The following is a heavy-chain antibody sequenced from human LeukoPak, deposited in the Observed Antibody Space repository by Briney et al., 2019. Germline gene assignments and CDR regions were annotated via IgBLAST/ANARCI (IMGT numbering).Heavy chain of an antibody. CDR3: ARDRSGWYRWFDP. V-gene: IGHV3-48*03. D-gene: IGHD6-19*01. CDR1: GVTFSSHE. CDR2: ISRSGGTI. J-gene: IGHJ5*02. Sequence: GGSLRLSSAPSGVTFSSHEMNRVRQAPGKGVEWLSYISRSGGTIYADSVKGRFTISRDNAKNSLYPQMNSLRAENTAVYYCARDRSGWYRWFDPWGQGTLVTVSS.